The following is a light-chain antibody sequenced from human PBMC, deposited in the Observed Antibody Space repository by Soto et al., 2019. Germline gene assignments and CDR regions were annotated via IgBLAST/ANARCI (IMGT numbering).Light chain of an antibody. Sequence: QSALTQPASVSGSPGQSITISCTGTSSDVGGYNYVSWYQQHPGKAPKLMIYDVINRPSGVSNRFSGSKSGNSASPTISGLQAEDEADYYCSSYTSSSTYVVFGGGTKLTVL. V-gene: IGLV2-14*03. CDR2: DVI. CDR1: SSDVGGYNY. CDR3: SSYTSSSTYVV. J-gene: IGLJ2*01.